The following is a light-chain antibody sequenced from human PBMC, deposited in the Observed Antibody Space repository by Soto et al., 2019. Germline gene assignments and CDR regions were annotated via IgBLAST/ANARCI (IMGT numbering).Light chain of an antibody. J-gene: IGLJ2*01. Sequence: QSALTQPASVSGSPGQSITISCAGTSSDVGNYNLVSWYQQHPGKAPKLMIYEVTKRPSGVSNRFSGSKSGNTASLTISGLQTEDEADYYCCSYAGSYTWVFGGGTKLTVL. CDR3: CSYAGSYTWV. V-gene: IGLV2-23*02. CDR2: EVT. CDR1: SSDVGNYNL.